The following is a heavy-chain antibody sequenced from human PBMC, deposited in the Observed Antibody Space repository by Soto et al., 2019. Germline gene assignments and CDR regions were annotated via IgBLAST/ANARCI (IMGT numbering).Heavy chain of an antibody. D-gene: IGHD2-21*01. CDR2: IYSGGST. CDR1: GFTVSSNY. Sequence: GGSLRLSCAASGFTVSSNYMSWVRQAPGKGLEWVSVIYSGGSTYYADSVKGRFTISRDNSKNTLYLQMNSLRAEDTAVYYCARELLGNYYYGMDVWGQGTTVTVSS. J-gene: IGHJ6*02. V-gene: IGHV3-53*01. CDR3: ARELLGNYYYGMDV.